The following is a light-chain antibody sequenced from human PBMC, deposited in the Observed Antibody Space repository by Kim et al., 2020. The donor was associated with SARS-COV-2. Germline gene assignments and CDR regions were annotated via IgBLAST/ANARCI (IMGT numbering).Light chain of an antibody. CDR3: QQRSNWPLT. CDR1: QNINNY. J-gene: IGKJ4*01. CDR2: VAS. V-gene: IGKV3-11*01. Sequence: GKRSTPSARAVQNINNYLACYQQRPVPAPPLLIYVASNRASGIPISFSGSGFGPDFTLTISSLEPEDFAVYYFQQRSNWPLTFCGGTKVYIK.